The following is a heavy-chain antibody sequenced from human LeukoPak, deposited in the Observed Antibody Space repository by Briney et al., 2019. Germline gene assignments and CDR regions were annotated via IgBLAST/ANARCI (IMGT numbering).Heavy chain of an antibody. Sequence: SETLSLTCSVSGDSITTTTYLWGWVRQTPGKGLEWIGSVFFGGSTCYNPSLKSRVTVSVDTSTSQFSLRLTSVTAADTALYFCASRRGSTGFFDHWGQGTLVAVSS. J-gene: IGHJ4*02. CDR1: GDSITTTTYL. CDR2: VFFGGST. CDR3: ASRRGSTGFFDH. D-gene: IGHD1-26*01. V-gene: IGHV4-39*01.